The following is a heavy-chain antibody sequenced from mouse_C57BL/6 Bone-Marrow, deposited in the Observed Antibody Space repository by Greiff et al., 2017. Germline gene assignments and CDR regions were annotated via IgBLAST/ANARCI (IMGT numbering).Heavy chain of an antibody. CDR1: GYTFTSYW. D-gene: IGHD2-2*01. CDR2: IPPSDSDT. CDR3: AIAPMVSFDY. V-gene: IGHV1-74*01. J-gene: IGHJ2*01. Sequence: VQLQQSGAELVKPGASVKVSCKASGYTFTSYWMHWVKQRPGQGLEWIGRIPPSDSDTNYKQKFKGKATLTVDKSSSTAYMQLSSLTSEDSAVYYCAIAPMVSFDYWGQGTTLTVSS.